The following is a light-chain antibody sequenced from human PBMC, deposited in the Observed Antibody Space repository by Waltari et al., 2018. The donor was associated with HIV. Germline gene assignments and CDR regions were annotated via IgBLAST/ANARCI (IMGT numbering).Light chain of an antibody. J-gene: IGLJ3*02. CDR3: TSWDDSLSGWM. CDR2: RNN. Sequence: QSVLTQPPSASGTPGQRVAISCSGSSSNIGNNFVYWYQHLPGTTPQLIIYRNNQRPSGVPDRFSGSKSGTSASLAISGLRSEDEADYYCTSWDDSLSGWMFGGGTTLTVL. CDR1: SSNIGNNF. V-gene: IGLV1-47*01.